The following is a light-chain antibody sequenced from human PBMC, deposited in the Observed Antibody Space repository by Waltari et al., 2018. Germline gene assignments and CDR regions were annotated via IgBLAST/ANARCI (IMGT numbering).Light chain of an antibody. J-gene: IGKJ1*01. Sequence: SCRASQSVTRVLAWYQQKPGQAPSLLIYGASNRATSIPDRFSGSGSGTYFSLTISRLEPEDFAVYYCQRYVRLPATFGQGTKVEIK. CDR3: QRYVRLPAT. CDR1: QSVTRVL. V-gene: IGKV3-20*01. CDR2: GAS.